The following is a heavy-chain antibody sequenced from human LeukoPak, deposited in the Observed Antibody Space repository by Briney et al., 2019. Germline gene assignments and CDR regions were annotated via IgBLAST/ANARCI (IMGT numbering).Heavy chain of an antibody. CDR2: IYYSGST. CDR3: AAYGLGSSRRFDP. J-gene: IGHJ5*02. V-gene: IGHV4-31*03. CDR1: GGSISSGGYY. Sequence: PSETLSLTCTVSGGSISSGGYYWSWIRQHPGKGLEWIGYIYYSGSTYYNPSLKSRVTISVDTSKNQFSLNLSSVTAADTAVYYCAAYGLGSSRRFDPWGQGTLVTVSS. D-gene: IGHD3-10*01.